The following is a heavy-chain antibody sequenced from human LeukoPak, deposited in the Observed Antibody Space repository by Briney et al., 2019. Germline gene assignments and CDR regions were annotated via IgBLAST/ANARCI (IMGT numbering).Heavy chain of an antibody. CDR2: ITPIFGTA. CDR3: ARGWLAETTVVTPYNY. CDR1: GGAFSSYD. Sequence: SVKVSCKPSGGAFSSYDISWLRQAPGQGLEWMGGITPIFGTANYAQKFQGRVTTTAVESMSTAYMELSSLRSEDTAVYYCARGWLAETTVVTPYNYWGQGTLVTVSS. D-gene: IGHD4-23*01. J-gene: IGHJ4*02. V-gene: IGHV1-69*13.